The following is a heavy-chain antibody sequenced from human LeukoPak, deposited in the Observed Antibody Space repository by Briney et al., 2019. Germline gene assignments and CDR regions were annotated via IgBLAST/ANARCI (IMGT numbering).Heavy chain of an antibody. CDR1: GFNFSSYS. J-gene: IGHJ4*02. D-gene: IGHD3-22*01. V-gene: IGHV3-21*01. CDR2: ISSSSSFR. CDR3: ARESSGYFY. Sequence: PGGSLRLSCAASGFNFSSYSMNWVRQAPGKGLEWVSSISSSSSFRYYADSVKGRFTISRDKAKNSLYLQMNSLRAEDTAVYYCARESSGYFYWGQGTLVTVSS.